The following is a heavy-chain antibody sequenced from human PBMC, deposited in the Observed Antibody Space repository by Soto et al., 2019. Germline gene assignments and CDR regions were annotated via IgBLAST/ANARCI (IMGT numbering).Heavy chain of an antibody. Sequence: EVQLVESGGGLVQPGGSLRLSCAASGFTFSSYAMHWVRQAPGKGLEYVSAISSNGGSTYYANSVKGRFTISRDNSKNTLYLQVGSLRAEDMAVYYCARGSYDFWSGYHLNWGQGTLVTVSS. CDR2: ISSNGGST. CDR3: ARGSYDFWSGYHLN. V-gene: IGHV3-64*01. CDR1: GFTFSSYA. J-gene: IGHJ4*02. D-gene: IGHD3-3*01.